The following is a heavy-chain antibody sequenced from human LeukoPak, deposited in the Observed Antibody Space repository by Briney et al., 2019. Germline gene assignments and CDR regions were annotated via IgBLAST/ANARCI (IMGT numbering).Heavy chain of an antibody. CDR2: ISGSGGST. J-gene: IGHJ6*02. CDR1: GFTFSSYA. D-gene: IGHD6-19*01. Sequence: TGGSLRLSCAASGFTFSSYAMSWVRQAPGKGLEWVSAISGSGGSTYYADSVKGRFTISRDNSKNTLYLQMNSLRAEDTAVYYCAKETGAGTDPDYGMDVWGQGTTVTVSS. V-gene: IGHV3-23*01. CDR3: AKETGAGTDPDYGMDV.